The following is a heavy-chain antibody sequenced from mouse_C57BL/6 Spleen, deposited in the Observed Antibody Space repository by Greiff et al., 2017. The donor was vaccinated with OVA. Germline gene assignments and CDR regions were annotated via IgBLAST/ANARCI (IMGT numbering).Heavy chain of an antibody. CDR3: ARGYSNYVDFDY. J-gene: IGHJ2*01. CDR2: ISDGGSYT. Sequence: EVQGVESGGGLVKPGGSLKLSCAASGFTFSSYAMSWVRQTPEKRLEWVATISDGGSYTYYPDNVKGRFTISRDNAKNNLYLQMSHLKSEDTAMYYCARGYSNYVDFDYWGQGTTLTVSS. D-gene: IGHD2-5*01. CDR1: GFTFSSYA. V-gene: IGHV5-4*01.